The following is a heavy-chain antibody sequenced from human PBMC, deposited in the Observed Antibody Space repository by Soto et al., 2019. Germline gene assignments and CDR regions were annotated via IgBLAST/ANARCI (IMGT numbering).Heavy chain of an antibody. J-gene: IGHJ3*02. CDR2: INSDGSST. CDR3: ASIAARLDAFDI. V-gene: IGHV3-74*01. CDR1: GFTFSSYW. Sequence: LRLSCAASGFTFSSYWMHWVRQAPGKGLVWVSRINSDGSSTSYADSVKGRFTTSRDNAKNTLYLQMNSLRAEDTAVYYCASIAARLDAFDIWGQGTMVTVSS. D-gene: IGHD6-6*01.